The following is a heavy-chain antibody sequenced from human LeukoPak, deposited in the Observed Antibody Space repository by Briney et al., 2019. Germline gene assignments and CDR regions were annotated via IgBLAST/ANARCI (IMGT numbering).Heavy chain of an antibody. Sequence: GGSLRLSCAASGFTFSSYSMNWVRQAPGKGLEWVSYISSSSSTIYYADSVKGRFTISRDNAKNSLYLQMNSLRAEDTALYYCAKDLNHYYDSSGYYWSGGDYWGQGTLVTVSS. J-gene: IGHJ4*02. CDR3: AKDLNHYYDSSGYYWSGGDY. V-gene: IGHV3-48*04. CDR1: GFTFSSYS. D-gene: IGHD3-22*01. CDR2: ISSSSSTI.